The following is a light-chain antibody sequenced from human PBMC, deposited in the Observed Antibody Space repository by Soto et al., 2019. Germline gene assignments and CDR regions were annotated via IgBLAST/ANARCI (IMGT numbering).Light chain of an antibody. CDR1: ENIKNW. CDR2: DAS. V-gene: IGKV1-5*01. Sequence: DIQMTQSPSTLSASVGDRVTITCRASENIKNWLAWYQQTAGKAPKVLISDASRLEAGVPSRFSGSGSGTDFTLTITSLQTDDFGTYYCQQYDVHQKTLGQGTKVDIK. J-gene: IGKJ1*01. CDR3: QQYDVHQKT.